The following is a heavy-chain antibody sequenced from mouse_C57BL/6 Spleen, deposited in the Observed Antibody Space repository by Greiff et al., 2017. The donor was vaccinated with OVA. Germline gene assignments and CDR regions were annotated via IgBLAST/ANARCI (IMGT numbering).Heavy chain of an antibody. D-gene: IGHD1-1*01. CDR1: GYTFTDYE. J-gene: IGHJ4*01. CDR3: TRGHITTVVATNAMDY. V-gene: IGHV1-15*01. CDR2: IDPETGGT. Sequence: QVQPQQSGAELVRPGASVTLSCKASGYTFTDYEMHWVKQTPVHGLEWIGAIDPETGGTAYNQKFKGKAILTADKSSSTAYMELRSLTSEDSAVYYCTRGHITTVVATNAMDYWGQGTSVTVSS.